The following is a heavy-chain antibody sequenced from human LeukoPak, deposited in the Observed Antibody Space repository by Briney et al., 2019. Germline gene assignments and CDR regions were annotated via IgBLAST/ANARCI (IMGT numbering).Heavy chain of an antibody. CDR3: AKSGVRKEWVFDY. Sequence: PGGSLRLSCAASGFTFSSYAMSGGRQAPGKGLEWVSAISGSGGSTYYADSVKGRFTISRDNSKNTLYLQMNSLRAEDTAVYYCAKSGVRKEWVFDYWGQGTLVTVSS. D-gene: IGHD3-3*01. CDR1: GFTFSSYA. CDR2: ISGSGGST. J-gene: IGHJ4*02. V-gene: IGHV3-23*01.